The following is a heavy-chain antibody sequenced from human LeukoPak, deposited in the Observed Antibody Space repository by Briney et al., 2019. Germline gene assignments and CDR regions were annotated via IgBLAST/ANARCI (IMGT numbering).Heavy chain of an antibody. CDR2: IYYSGST. D-gene: IGHD3-10*01. J-gene: IGHJ4*02. CDR1: GGSFSGYY. Sequence: PSETPSLTCAVYGGSFSGYYWSWIRQPPGKGLEWIGSIYYSGSTYYNPSLKSRVTISVDTSKNQFSLKLSSVTAADTAVYYCARHPNYYGSVHFDYWGQGTLVTVSS. V-gene: IGHV4-34*01. CDR3: ARHPNYYGSVHFDY.